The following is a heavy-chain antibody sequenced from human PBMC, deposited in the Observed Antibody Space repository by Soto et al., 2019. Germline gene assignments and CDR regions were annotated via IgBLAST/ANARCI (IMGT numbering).Heavy chain of an antibody. CDR3: ASQALTVTTSFDY. V-gene: IGHV4-59*08. CDR1: GGSISSYY. Sequence: QVQLQESGPGLVKPSETLSLTCTVSGGSISSYYWSWIRQPPGKGLEWIGYIYYSGSTNYNPSLKSRVTISVDTSKNQFSLKLSSVTAADTAGYYCASQALTVTTSFDYWGQGTLVTVSS. D-gene: IGHD4-17*01. J-gene: IGHJ4*02. CDR2: IYYSGST.